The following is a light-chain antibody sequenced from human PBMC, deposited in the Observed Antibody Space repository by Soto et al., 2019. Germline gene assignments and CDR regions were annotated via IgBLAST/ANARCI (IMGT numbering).Light chain of an antibody. CDR3: QQYKNWTRT. Sequence: EIVLTQSPATLSLSRGERATLSXRASPSFSNNLPWYQQTAGXAPRXXXYGXSTRATGVPARFSGSGSGTEFTPTISSLHSEDFAVYYCQQYKNWTRTFGQGTRLEIK. CDR2: GXS. J-gene: IGKJ5*01. V-gene: IGKV3-15*01. CDR1: PSFSNN.